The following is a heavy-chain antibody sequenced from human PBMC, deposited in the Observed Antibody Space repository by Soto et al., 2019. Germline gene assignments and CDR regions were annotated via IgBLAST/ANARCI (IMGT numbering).Heavy chain of an antibody. V-gene: IGHV4-31*03. CDR3: ARGPLTVREMAYYYYGMDV. CDR1: GGSISSGGYY. D-gene: IGHD3-10*01. CDR2: IYYSGST. Sequence: QVQLQESGPGLVKPSQTLSLTCTVSGGSISSGGYYWSWIRQHPGKGLEWIGYIYYSGSTYYNPSLKSRVTISVDTSKNQFSLKLSSVTAADTAVYYCARGPLTVREMAYYYYGMDVWGQGTTVTVSS. J-gene: IGHJ6*02.